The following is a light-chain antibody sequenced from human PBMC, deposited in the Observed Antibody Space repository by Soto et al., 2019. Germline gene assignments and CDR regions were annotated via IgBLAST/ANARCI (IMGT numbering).Light chain of an antibody. V-gene: IGKV3-20*01. Sequence: EIVLTQSPGTLSLSPGERATLSCRASQSLSSSYLAWYQQKPGQAPRLLIYGASSRATGIPDRFSGSGSGTDFTLTITRLEPEDFAVYYCQQYGSSLFTFGPGTKVDFK. CDR2: GAS. CDR1: QSLSSSY. CDR3: QQYGSSLFT. J-gene: IGKJ3*01.